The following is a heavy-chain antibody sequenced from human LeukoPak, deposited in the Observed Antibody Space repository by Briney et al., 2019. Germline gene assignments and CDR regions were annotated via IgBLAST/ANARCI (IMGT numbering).Heavy chain of an antibody. Sequence: GGSLRLSCTASGFTFSSSSMNWVRQAPGKGLEWVSSISRSSNYIYYADSVKGRFTISRDNAKNSLFLQMNSLRAEDTAVYYCAREASSWDPFDFWGQGTLVTVSS. CDR1: GFTFSSSS. V-gene: IGHV3-21*01. D-gene: IGHD6-13*01. CDR3: AREASSWDPFDF. J-gene: IGHJ4*02. CDR2: ISRSSNYI.